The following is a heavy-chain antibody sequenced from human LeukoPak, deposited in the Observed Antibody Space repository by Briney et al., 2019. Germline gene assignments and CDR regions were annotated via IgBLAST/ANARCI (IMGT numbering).Heavy chain of an antibody. D-gene: IGHD3-10*01. CDR1: GFTFSSYS. J-gene: IGHJ4*02. CDR2: ISSSSSYI. CDR3: ARGGISYYYGSGSYEGYYFDY. V-gene: IGHV3-21*01. Sequence: NPGGSLRLSCAASGFTFSSYSMNWVRQAPGKGLEWVSSISSSSSYIYYADSVKGRFTISRDNAKNSLYLQMNSLRAEDTAVYYCARGGISYYYGSGSYEGYYFDYWGQGTLVTVSS.